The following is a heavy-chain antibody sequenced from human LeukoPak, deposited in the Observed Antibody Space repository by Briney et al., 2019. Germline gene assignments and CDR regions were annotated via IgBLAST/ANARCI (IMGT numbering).Heavy chain of an antibody. J-gene: IGHJ4*02. CDR2: IWFDGSNK. CDR3: VRDGDDFNFDY. Sequence: GGSLRLSCAASGFTFSSYGMHWVRQAPGKGLEWVAVIWFDGSNKYYADSVKGRFTISRDNAKNTLYLQMSSLRAEDTAVYFCVRDGDDFNFDYWGQGSLVTVSS. D-gene: IGHD5-24*01. V-gene: IGHV3-33*01. CDR1: GFTFSSYG.